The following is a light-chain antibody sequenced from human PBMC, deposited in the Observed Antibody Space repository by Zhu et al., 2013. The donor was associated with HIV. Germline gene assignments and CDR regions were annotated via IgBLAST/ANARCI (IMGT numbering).Light chain of an antibody. V-gene: IGKV3D-15*01. J-gene: IGKJ4*01. CDR3: QQYHKWPLT. CDR2: GVS. CDR1: QSVAAN. Sequence: ETVLTQSPATLSVSPGDRATLSCRASQSVAANYLAWYQQRPGQAPRLLVYGVSTRATGIPARFSGSGSGTEFTLTISSLQSEDFALYYCQQYHKWPLTFGGGTKGGDQT.